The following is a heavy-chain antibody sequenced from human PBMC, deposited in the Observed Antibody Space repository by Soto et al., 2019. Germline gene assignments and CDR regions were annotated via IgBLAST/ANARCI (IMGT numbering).Heavy chain of an antibody. Sequence: QVQLQESGPGLVKPSETLSLTCTVSGGSISGHYWSWIRQPPGKGLEWIGYISYSGSTNYNPSLKSRVTILVDTSKNQFSLKLSSVTAADTAVYYCAKAASYYDINWFDPWGQGTLVTVSS. V-gene: IGHV4-59*11. CDR2: ISYSGST. CDR3: AKAASYYDINWFDP. D-gene: IGHD3-22*01. J-gene: IGHJ5*02. CDR1: GGSISGHY.